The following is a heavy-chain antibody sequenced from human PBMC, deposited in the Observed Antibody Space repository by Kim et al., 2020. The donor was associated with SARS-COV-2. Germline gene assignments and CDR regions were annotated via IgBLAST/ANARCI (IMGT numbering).Heavy chain of an antibody. J-gene: IGHJ4*02. D-gene: IGHD3-10*01. V-gene: IGHV3-30-3*01. CDR2: ISYDGSNK. CDR3: AREGLYGYYFDY. CDR1: GFTFSSYA. Sequence: GGSLRLSCAASGFTFSSYAMHWVRQAPGKGLEWVAVISYDGSNKYYADSVKGRFTISRDNSKNTLYLQINSLRAEDTAVYYCAREGLYGYYFDYWGQGTLVTVSS.